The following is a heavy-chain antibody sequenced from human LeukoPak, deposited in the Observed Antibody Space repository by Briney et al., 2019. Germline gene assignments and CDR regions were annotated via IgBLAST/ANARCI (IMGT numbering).Heavy chain of an antibody. CDR2: INSDGSST. Sequence: GGSLRLSCAASGFTFSSYWMHWVRQAPGKGLVWVSRINSDGSSTSYADSVKGRFTISRDNAKNSLYLQMNSLRAEDTAVYYCARAGIWCSGGSCYRHYYYYYMDVWGKGTTVTVSS. CDR1: GFTFSSYW. D-gene: IGHD2-15*01. J-gene: IGHJ6*03. CDR3: ARAGIWCSGGSCYRHYYYYYMDV. V-gene: IGHV3-74*01.